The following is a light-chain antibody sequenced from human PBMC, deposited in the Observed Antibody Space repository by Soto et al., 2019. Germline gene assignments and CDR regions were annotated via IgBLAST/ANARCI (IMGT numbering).Light chain of an antibody. CDR2: EAS. Sequence: EIVLTQSPSTLSLSLGERATLSCRTSQSVSRKLAWYQQKPGQAPRLLIYEASNRATGIAARFSGSGSGTEFTLTISSLQSEDFAVYYCQQYNNWPRMFGQGTKVDI. J-gene: IGKJ1*01. V-gene: IGKV3D-15*01. CDR3: QQYNNWPRM. CDR1: QSVSRK.